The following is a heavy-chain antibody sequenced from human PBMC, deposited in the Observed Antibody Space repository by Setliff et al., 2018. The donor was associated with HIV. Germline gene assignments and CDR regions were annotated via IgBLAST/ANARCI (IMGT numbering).Heavy chain of an antibody. D-gene: IGHD3-22*01. V-gene: IGHV1-69*10. J-gene: IGHJ3*02. CDR2: IIPILGIA. CDR3: ARGQVSPYYYDSSGYYFTDASDI. Sequence: SVKVSCKASGGTFSSYAISWVRQAPGQGLEWMGGIIPILGIANYAQKFQGRVTITADKSTSTAYMELSSLRSEDTAVYYCARGQVSPYYYDSSGYYFTDASDIWGQGTMVTVS. CDR1: GGTFSSYA.